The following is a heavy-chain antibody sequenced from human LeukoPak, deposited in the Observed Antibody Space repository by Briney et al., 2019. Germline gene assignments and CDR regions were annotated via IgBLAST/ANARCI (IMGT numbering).Heavy chain of an antibody. J-gene: IGHJ4*02. V-gene: IGHV3-48*01. CDR1: GFTFSSHS. CDR2: ISSSGSTK. D-gene: IGHD2/OR15-2a*01. CDR3: ARGGLSIMGY. Sequence: GGSLRLSCAGSGFTFSSHSMNWVRQAPGKGLEWVSYISSSGSTKYYADSVKGRFTISRDNARNSLYLQMNSLRAEDTAVYFCARGGLSIMGYWGQGTLVTVSS.